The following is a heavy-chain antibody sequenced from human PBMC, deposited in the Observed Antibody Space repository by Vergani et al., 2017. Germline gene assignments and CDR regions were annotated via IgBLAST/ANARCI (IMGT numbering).Heavy chain of an antibody. Sequence: EVQLLESGGALVQPGGSLRLSCATSGFTFSSYAMSWVRQAPGKGLEWVSGITGSGGSTYYADSVKGRFTISRDNSKNTLALQMNSLRAEDTAIYYCAKDLATFDHWGQGTLVTVSS. D-gene: IGHD3-16*01. V-gene: IGHV3-23*01. CDR3: AKDLATFDH. J-gene: IGHJ4*02. CDR2: ITGSGGST. CDR1: GFTFSSYA.